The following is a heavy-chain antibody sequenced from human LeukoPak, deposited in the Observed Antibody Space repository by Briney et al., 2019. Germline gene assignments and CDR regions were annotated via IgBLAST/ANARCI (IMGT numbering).Heavy chain of an antibody. J-gene: IGHJ2*01. CDR3: ARALNWGPRVYWYFDL. Sequence: PSETLSLTCTVSGGSISSGSYYWSWIRQPAGKGLEWIGRIYTSGSTNYNPSLKSRVTISVDTSKNQFSLKLSSVTAADTAVYYCARALNWGPRVYWYFDLWGRGTLVTVSS. CDR1: GGSISSGSYY. CDR2: IYTSGST. D-gene: IGHD7-27*01. V-gene: IGHV4-61*02.